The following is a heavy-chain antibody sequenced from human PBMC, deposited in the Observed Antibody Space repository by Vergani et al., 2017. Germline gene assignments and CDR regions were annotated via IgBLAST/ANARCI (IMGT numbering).Heavy chain of an antibody. CDR1: GGSISSYY. V-gene: IGHV4-59*01. Sequence: QVQLQESGPGLVKPSETLSLTCTVSGGSISSYYWSWIRQPPGKGLEWIGYIYYSGSTNYNPSLKSRVTISVDTSKNQFSLKLSSVTAADTAVYYCARVVFSDTHGFDPWGQGTLVTVSS. J-gene: IGHJ5*02. CDR3: ARVVFSDTHGFDP. CDR2: IYYSGST.